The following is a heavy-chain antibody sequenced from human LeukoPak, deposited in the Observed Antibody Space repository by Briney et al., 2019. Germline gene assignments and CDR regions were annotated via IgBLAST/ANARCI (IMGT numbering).Heavy chain of an antibody. Sequence: GGSLRLSCVASGFPFSSCWMTWVRQAPGKGLEWVANIKQDGSKKSYVDSVKGRFTISRDNAKNSLYLQMNSLRAEDTAIYYCTRVGYIDEGIDYWGQGTLVTVSS. CDR2: IKQDGSKK. CDR3: TRVGYIDEGIDY. V-gene: IGHV3-7*04. D-gene: IGHD5-24*01. J-gene: IGHJ4*02. CDR1: GFPFSSCW.